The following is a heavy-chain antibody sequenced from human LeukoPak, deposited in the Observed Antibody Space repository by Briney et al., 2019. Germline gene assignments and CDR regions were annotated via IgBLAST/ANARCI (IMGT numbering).Heavy chain of an antibody. J-gene: IGHJ4*02. V-gene: IGHV4-39*01. D-gene: IGHD6-13*01. CDR3: ARQRGGSSWIGD. CDR2: IYYSGST. CDR1: GGSISSSSYY. Sequence: KTSETLSLTCTVSGGSISSSSYYWGWIRQPPGKGLEWIGSIYYSGSTYYNPSLKSRVTISVDTSKNQYSLKLTSVTAADTAVYSCARQRGGSSWIGDWGQGILVTVSS.